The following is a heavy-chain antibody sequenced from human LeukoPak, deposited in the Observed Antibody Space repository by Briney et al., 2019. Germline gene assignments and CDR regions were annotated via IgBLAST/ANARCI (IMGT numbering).Heavy chain of an antibody. D-gene: IGHD2-21*01. CDR3: ARHGPSCGGDCYDY. V-gene: IGHV1-18*01. J-gene: IGHJ4*01. CDR2: ISPYNGIT. CDR1: GYTFTSYG. Sequence: SVKVSCKASGYTFTSYGVSWVRRAPGQGLEWMGWISPYNGITNYAQKLQGRVTMTTDISTTTLSMELRSLRSDDTAFYYCARHGPSCGGDCYDYWGHGTLLSVSS.